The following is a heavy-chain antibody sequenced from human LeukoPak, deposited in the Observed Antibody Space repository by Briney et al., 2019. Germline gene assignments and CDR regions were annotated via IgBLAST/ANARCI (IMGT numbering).Heavy chain of an antibody. CDR3: ARDKLGAVMTYYYYYGMDV. V-gene: IGHV3-48*03. CDR2: ISSSGSTI. CDR1: GFTFSSYE. D-gene: IGHD3-3*01. J-gene: IGHJ6*02. Sequence: GGSLRLSCAASGFTFSSYEMNWVRQAPGKGLEWVSYISSSGSTIYYADSVKGRFTISRDNAKNSLYLQMNSLRAEDTAVYYCARDKLGAVMTYYYYYGMDVWGQGTTVTVSS.